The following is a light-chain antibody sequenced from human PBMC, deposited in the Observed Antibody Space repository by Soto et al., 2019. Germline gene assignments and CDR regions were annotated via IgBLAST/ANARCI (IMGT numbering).Light chain of an antibody. J-gene: IGKJ1*01. V-gene: IGKV3-15*01. CDR3: QQYNNWPPWT. Sequence: EIVMTQSPATLSVSPGEGATLSCRASQSISSNLAWYQQKPGQAPRLLIYGASTRATGIPARFSGSGSGTEFTLTISSLQSEDFAVYDCQQYNNWPPWTFGQGTKVDSK. CDR1: QSISSN. CDR2: GAS.